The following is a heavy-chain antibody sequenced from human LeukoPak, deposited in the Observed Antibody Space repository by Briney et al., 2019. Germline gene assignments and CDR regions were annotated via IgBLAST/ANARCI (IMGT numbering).Heavy chain of an antibody. J-gene: IGHJ4*02. CDR3: ARGVRPVAMRNYFDY. D-gene: IGHD2-2*01. V-gene: IGHV3-9*01. Sequence: GGSLRLSCAASGFTFDDYAMHWVRQAPGKGLEWVSGISWNSGSIGYADSVKGRFTISRDNAKNSLYLQMNSLRAEDTAVYYCARGVRPVAMRNYFDYWGQGTLVTVSS. CDR1: GFTFDDYA. CDR2: ISWNSGSI.